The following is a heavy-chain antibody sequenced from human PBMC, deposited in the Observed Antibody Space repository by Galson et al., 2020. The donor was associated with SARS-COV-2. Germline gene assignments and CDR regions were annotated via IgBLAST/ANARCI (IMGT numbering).Heavy chain of an antibody. Sequence: SETLSLTCDVSGYSISSGYYWGWIRQSPGKGLEWIGSIYHSGITYYNPSLKSRVTISVDPSKNHFSLNLTSVTAADTAVYYCARHTSRSLRNGSGSFYNPFDYWGQGTLVTVSS. CDR1: GYSISSGYY. D-gene: IGHD3-10*01. J-gene: IGHJ4*02. V-gene: IGHV4-38-2*01. CDR3: ARHTSRSLRNGSGSFYNPFDY. CDR2: IYHSGIT.